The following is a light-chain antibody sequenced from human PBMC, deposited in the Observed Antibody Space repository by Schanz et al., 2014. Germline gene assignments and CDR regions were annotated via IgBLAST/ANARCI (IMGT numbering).Light chain of an antibody. Sequence: DIVLTQSPATLSLSPGERATFSCRASQSVGSQLAWYQQTPGQAPRLLISVASSRAAGIPGRFSGSGSGTDFTLTISRLEPEDFAVYYCQQYGSSPRTFGQGTRLEIK. CDR1: QSVGSQ. V-gene: IGKV3-20*01. CDR3: QQYGSSPRT. J-gene: IGKJ5*01. CDR2: VAS.